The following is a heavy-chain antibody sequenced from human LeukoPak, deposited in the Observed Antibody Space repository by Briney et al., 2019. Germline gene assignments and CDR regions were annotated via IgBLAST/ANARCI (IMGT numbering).Heavy chain of an antibody. CDR1: GFTFSSYA. D-gene: IGHD3-16*01. Sequence: GGSLRLSCAASGFTFSSYAMNWVRQAPGKGLEWVSFIDSSTRTIFYADSVKGRFTISRDNAKNSLFLQMNSLRAEDTAVYYCARRVPSQVITDYFDYWGQGALVTVSS. CDR2: IDSSTRTI. V-gene: IGHV3-48*04. J-gene: IGHJ4*02. CDR3: ARRVPSQVITDYFDY.